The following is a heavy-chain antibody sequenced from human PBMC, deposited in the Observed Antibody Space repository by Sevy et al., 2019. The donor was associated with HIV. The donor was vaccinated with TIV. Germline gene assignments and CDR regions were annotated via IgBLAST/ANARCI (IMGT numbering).Heavy chain of an antibody. J-gene: IGHJ4*02. CDR1: GFTFSSYG. CDR2: ISYDGSNK. D-gene: IGHD2-8*01. CDR3: AKDAVLSTCELDD. V-gene: IGHV3-30*18. Sequence: GGSLRLSCAASGFTFSSYGMHWVRQAPGKGLEWVAVISYDGSNKYYADSVKGRFTISRDNSKNTLYLQMNSLRAEDTAVYYCAKDAVLSTCELDDWGQGTLVTVSS.